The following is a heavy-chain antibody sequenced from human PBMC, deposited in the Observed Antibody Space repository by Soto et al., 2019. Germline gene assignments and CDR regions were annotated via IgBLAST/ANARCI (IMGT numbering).Heavy chain of an antibody. V-gene: IGHV3-21*01. Sequence: GGSLSLSCAASGFTLSSHPLNWVRQAPGKGLEWVSSISSDSSYKSYTDSVKGRFTVSRDNAKNSLYLQMDSLRAEDTAVYYCARGYCTRSSCYIGGFYYYGMDVWGQGATVTVSS. CDR3: ARGYCTRSSCYIGGFYYYGMDV. CDR2: ISSDSSYK. J-gene: IGHJ6*02. CDR1: GFTLSSHP. D-gene: IGHD2-2*01.